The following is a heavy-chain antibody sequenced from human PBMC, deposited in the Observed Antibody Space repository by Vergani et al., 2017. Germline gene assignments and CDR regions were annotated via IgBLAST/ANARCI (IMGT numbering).Heavy chain of an antibody. CDR2: IFSGGYT. Sequence: QLVESGGDLVQPGGSLRLSCAVSGFTVSSHYMSWVRQAPGKGLEWVSVIFSGGYTYYADSVKGRFTLSRDDSKNSLYLQMNSLRAEETAVYYCASQYYDFWSGRDWGQGTLVTVSS. CDR3: ASQYYDFWSGRD. D-gene: IGHD3-3*01. V-gene: IGHV3-66*04. CDR1: GFTVSSHY. J-gene: IGHJ1*01.